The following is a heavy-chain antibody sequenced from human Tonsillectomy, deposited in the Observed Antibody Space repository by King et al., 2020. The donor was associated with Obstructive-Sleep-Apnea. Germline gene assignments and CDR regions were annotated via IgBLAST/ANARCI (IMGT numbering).Heavy chain of an antibody. D-gene: IGHD3-16*01. J-gene: IGHJ4*02. Sequence: LQLQESGPGLVKPSETLSLTCTVSDGSISTGTYYWGWIRQPPGKGLEWIGSVYYSGSTYYNPSLKSRVTISVEPSKNQFSLKLGSVTAADTAVYYCARFLGSDWGRANYWGQGTLVTVSS. CDR3: ARFLGSDWGRANY. CDR2: VYYSGST. CDR1: DGSISTGTYY. V-gene: IGHV4-39*07.